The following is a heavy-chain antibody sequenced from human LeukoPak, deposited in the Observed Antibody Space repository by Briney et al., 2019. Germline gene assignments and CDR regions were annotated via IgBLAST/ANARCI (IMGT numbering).Heavy chain of an antibody. D-gene: IGHD1-26*01. Sequence: PSETLSLTCSVSGASISGGTYYWGWIRQPPGKGLEWIGSIYYTGSTYDNPSLKSRVTISVDTSKDQFSLKLSSVTAADTAVYYCARRGGSGRAFDYWGQGTLVTVSS. V-gene: IGHV4-39*01. J-gene: IGHJ4*02. CDR3: ARRGGSGRAFDY. CDR2: IYYTGST. CDR1: GASISGGTYY.